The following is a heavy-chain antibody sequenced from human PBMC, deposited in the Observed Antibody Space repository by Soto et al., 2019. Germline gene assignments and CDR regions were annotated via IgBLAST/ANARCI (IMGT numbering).Heavy chain of an antibody. V-gene: IGHV3-23*01. CDR1: GYTFSSYA. Sequence: GGSLRLSCAASGYTFSSYAMNWVRQAPGKGLEWVSVISGSGGSTYYADSVKGRFTISRDNSKNTLYLQMNSLRAEDTAVYYCARRGPGTYFDYWGQGTLVTVSS. J-gene: IGHJ4*02. D-gene: IGHD6-13*01. CDR2: ISGSGGST. CDR3: ARRGPGTYFDY.